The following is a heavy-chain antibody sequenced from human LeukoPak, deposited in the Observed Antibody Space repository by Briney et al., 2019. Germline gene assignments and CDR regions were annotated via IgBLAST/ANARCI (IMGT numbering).Heavy chain of an antibody. V-gene: IGHV4-34*01. D-gene: IGHD3-10*01. CDR2: INHSGST. Sequence: SETLSLTCAVYGGSFSGYYWSWIRQPPGKGLEWIGDINHSGSTNYNPSLKSRVTISVDTSKNQFSLKLSSVTAADTAVYYCARLPSGNYYGSGSYYRSVYFDYWGQGTLVTVSS. J-gene: IGHJ4*02. CDR1: GGSFSGYY. CDR3: ARLPSGNYYGSGSYYRSVYFDY.